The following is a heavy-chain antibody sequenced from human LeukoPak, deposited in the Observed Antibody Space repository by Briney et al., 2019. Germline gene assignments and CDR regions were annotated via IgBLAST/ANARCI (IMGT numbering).Heavy chain of an antibody. Sequence: GASVKVSCKASGGTFSSYAISWVRQAPGQGLEWMGWINPNSGGTNYAQKFQGRVTMTRDTSISTAYMELSRLRSDDTAVYYCARDFNSGYDQNLDYWGQGTLVTVSS. V-gene: IGHV1-2*02. J-gene: IGHJ4*02. CDR1: GGTFSSYA. CDR2: INPNSGGT. D-gene: IGHD5-12*01. CDR3: ARDFNSGYDQNLDY.